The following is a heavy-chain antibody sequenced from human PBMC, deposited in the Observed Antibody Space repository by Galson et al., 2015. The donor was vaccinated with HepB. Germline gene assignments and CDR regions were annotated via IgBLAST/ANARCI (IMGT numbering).Heavy chain of an antibody. V-gene: IGHV3-15*07. CDR3: TTPLWEPSDYYYYYYMDV. CDR1: GFTFSNAW. Sequence: SLRLSCAASGFTFSNAWMNWVRQAPGKGLEWVGRIKSKTDGGTTDYAAPVKGRFTISRDDSKNTLYLQMNSLKTEDTAVYYCTTPLWEPSDYYYYYYMDVWGKGTTVTVSS. D-gene: IGHD1-14*01. CDR2: IKSKTDGGTT. J-gene: IGHJ6*03.